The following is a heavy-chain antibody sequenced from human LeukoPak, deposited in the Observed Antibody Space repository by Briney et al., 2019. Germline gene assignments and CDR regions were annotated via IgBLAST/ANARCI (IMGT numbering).Heavy chain of an antibody. CDR2: IIPMFGTP. CDR3: ARGSGWTGWFDP. Sequence: SVKVSCKTSGGGFRSYAISWVRQAPGQGLEWMGGIIPMFGTPNYAQKFQGRVTITADESTSTDYMELSSLRSEDTAMYYCARGSGWTGWFDPWGQGTLVTVSS. D-gene: IGHD3/OR15-3a*01. V-gene: IGHV1-69*13. CDR1: GGGFRSYA. J-gene: IGHJ5*02.